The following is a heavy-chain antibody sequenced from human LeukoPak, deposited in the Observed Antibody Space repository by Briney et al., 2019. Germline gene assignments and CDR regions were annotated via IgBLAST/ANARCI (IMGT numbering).Heavy chain of an antibody. CDR1: GFTFSSFA. CDR3: AKVGYSSGWFRGNYYFDY. J-gene: IGHJ4*02. CDR2: ISASGGST. D-gene: IGHD6-19*01. Sequence: PGGSLRLSCAASGFTFSSFATGWVRQAPGKGLEWVSGISASGGSTYYADSVKGRFTISRDNSKNTLYLQMNSLRAEDTAVYYCAKVGYSSGWFRGNYYFDYWGQGTLVTVSS. V-gene: IGHV3-23*01.